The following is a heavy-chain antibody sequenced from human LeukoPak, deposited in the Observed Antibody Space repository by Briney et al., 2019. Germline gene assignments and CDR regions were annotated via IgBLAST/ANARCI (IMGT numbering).Heavy chain of an antibody. V-gene: IGHV3-23*01. J-gene: IGHJ4*02. CDR1: GFSFSNYA. CDR2: ISGSGGST. CDR3: AKSSYYDASGYHREYYFDS. Sequence: GGSLRLSCVPSGFSFSNYAMSWVRQAPGKGLEWVSSISGSGGSTHYVDSVKGRFTISRDKTKNTLYLQMNSLRAEDTAVYYCAKSSYYDASGYHREYYFDSWGQGTLVTVSS. D-gene: IGHD3-22*01.